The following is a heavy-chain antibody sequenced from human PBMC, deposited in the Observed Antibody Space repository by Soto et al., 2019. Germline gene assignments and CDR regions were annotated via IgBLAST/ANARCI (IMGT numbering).Heavy chain of an antibody. CDR2: IYYSGST. V-gene: IGHV4-31*03. D-gene: IGHD2-15*01. Sequence: SETLSLTCTVSGGSISSGGYYWSWIRQHPGKGLEWIGYIYYSGSTYYNPSLKSRVTISVDTSKNQFSLKLSSVTAADTAVYYCARDSRLDCSGGSCYSYWFDPWGQGTLVTVSS. CDR1: GGSISSGGYY. J-gene: IGHJ5*02. CDR3: ARDSRLDCSGGSCYSYWFDP.